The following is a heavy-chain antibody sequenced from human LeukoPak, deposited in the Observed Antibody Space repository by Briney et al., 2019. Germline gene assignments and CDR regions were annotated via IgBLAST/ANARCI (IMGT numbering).Heavy chain of an antibody. CDR3: TGPLRSKGWNFNY. V-gene: IGHV3-33*01. Sequence: TGGSLRLSCVASGFPFSSYGMHWVRQAPGKGLEWVAVIWSVGGAEYYADSVKGRFTISRDNSKNMLFLQMNSLRAEDTAVYLGTGPLRSKGWNFNYGGQGTLVTVSS. D-gene: IGHD1-7*01. CDR1: GFPFSSYG. CDR2: IWSVGGAE. J-gene: IGHJ4*02.